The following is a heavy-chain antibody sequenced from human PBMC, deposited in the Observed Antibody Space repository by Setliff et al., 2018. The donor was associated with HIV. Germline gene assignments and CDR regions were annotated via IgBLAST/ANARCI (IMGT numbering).Heavy chain of an antibody. V-gene: IGHV1-2*02. CDR2: INPYSGGT. J-gene: IGHJ3*02. CDR1: GYTFTGNSDYY. CDR3: TRPLRTRSAIDPFHI. D-gene: IGHD6-25*01. Sequence: ASVKVSCKASGYTFTGNSDYYLHWVRQAPGQGFEWMGWINPYSGGTLYAQKFQDRVTMTRDTSVSTAYMELSRLRSDHTALYYCTRPLRTRSAIDPFHIWGQGTMVTVSS.